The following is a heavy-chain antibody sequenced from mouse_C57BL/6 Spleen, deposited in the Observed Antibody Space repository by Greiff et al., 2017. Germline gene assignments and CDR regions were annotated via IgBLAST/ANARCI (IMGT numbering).Heavy chain of an antibody. V-gene: IGHV1-80*01. Sequence: QVQLQQSGAELVKPGASVTISCKASGYAFSSYWMHWVKQTPGNGLEWIGHIYPGDGDTNYNGKFKGKATLTADKSSSTAYMQLSSLTSEDSAVYFCARGYDPSMDYWGKGTSVTVSS. D-gene: IGHD2-3*01. CDR3: ARGYDPSMDY. J-gene: IGHJ4*01. CDR2: IYPGDGDT. CDR1: GYAFSSYW.